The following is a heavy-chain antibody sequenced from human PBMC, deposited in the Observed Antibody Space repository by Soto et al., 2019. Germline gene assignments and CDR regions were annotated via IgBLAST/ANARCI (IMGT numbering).Heavy chain of an antibody. D-gene: IGHD2-2*01. J-gene: IGHJ6*02. CDR3: ARDRYCSSTSCHDYYYYGMDV. CDR1: GGTFSSYA. Sequence: QVQLVQSGAEVKKPGSSVKVSCKASGGTFSSYAISWVRQAPGQGLEWMGGLIPIFGTANYAQKFQGRVTITADESTSTAYMELSSLRSEDTAVYYCARDRYCSSTSCHDYYYYGMDVWGQGTTVTVSS. CDR2: LIPIFGTA. V-gene: IGHV1-69*01.